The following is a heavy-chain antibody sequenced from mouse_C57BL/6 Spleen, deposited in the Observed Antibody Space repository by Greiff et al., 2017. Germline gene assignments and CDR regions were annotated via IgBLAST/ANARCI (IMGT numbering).Heavy chain of an antibody. Sequence: EVQLQQSGAELVRPGASVKLSCTASGFNIKDDYMHWVKQRPEQGLEWIGWIDPENGDTEYASKFQGKATITADTSSNTAYLQLSSLTSEDTAVYYCTTGYYGSSYRAMDYWGQGTSVTVSS. CDR3: TTGYYGSSYRAMDY. V-gene: IGHV14-4*01. J-gene: IGHJ4*01. CDR2: IDPENGDT. CDR1: GFNIKDDY. D-gene: IGHD1-1*01.